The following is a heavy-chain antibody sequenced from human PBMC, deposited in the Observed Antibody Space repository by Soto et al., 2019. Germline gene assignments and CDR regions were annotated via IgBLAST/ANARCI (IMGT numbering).Heavy chain of an antibody. CDR1: GGSISSYY. D-gene: IGHD3-3*01. V-gene: IGHV4-30-4*08. CDR2: IYYSGST. Sequence: SETLSLTCTVSGGSISSYYWSWIRQPPGKGLEWIGYIYYSGSTYYNPSLKSRVTISVDTSKNQFSLKLSSVTAADTAVYYCARGGHITIFGVVIPGGMDVWGQGTTVTVSS. CDR3: ARGGHITIFGVVIPGGMDV. J-gene: IGHJ6*02.